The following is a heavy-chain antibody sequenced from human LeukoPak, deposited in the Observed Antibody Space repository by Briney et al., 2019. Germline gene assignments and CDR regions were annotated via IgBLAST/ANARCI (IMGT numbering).Heavy chain of an antibody. J-gene: IGHJ3*02. CDR1: GYTFTSYG. D-gene: IGHD3-9*01. CDR2: ISAYNGNT. V-gene: IGHV1-18*01. CDR3: ARLVPAGLTGYSYYAFDI. Sequence: ASVKVSCKASGYTFTSYGISWVRQAPGQGLEWMGWISAYNGNTNYAQKLQGRVTMTTDTSTSTAYMEMSRLRSDDTAVYYCARLVPAGLTGYSYYAFDIWGQGTMVTVSS.